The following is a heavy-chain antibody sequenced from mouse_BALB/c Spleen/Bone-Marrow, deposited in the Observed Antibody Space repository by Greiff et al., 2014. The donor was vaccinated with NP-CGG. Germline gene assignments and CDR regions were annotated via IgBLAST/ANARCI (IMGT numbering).Heavy chain of an antibody. CDR2: INPGSGGT. J-gene: IGHJ2*01. V-gene: IGHV1-54*01. CDR3: ARRDGSYFDY. Sequence: QVQLKESGAELVRPGTSVKGSCKASGYAFTNFLIEWGKQRPGQGLEWIGMINPGSGGTNYNEKFKGKATLTADKSSSTAYMQLSSLTSDDSAVYFCARRDGSYFDYWGQGTTLTVSS. CDR1: GYAFTNFL. D-gene: IGHD3-3*01.